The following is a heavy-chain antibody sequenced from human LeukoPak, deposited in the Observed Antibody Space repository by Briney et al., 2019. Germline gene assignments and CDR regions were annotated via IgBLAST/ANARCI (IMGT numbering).Heavy chain of an antibody. Sequence: GGSLRLSCAASGFTFSNYFMNWVRQAPGKGLEWVSAISSTSSYIYYADSVKGRFTISRDNAKNSLYLQMNSLRAEDTAAYYCARGLCGGDCYSDWGQGTLVTVSS. D-gene: IGHD2-21*02. CDR3: ARGLCGGDCYSD. CDR1: GFTFSNYF. V-gene: IGHV3-21*01. CDR2: ISSTSSYI. J-gene: IGHJ4*02.